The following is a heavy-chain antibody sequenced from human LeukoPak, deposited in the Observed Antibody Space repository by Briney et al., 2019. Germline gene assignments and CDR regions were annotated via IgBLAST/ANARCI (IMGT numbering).Heavy chain of an antibody. V-gene: IGHV1-46*01. Sequence: GAWVKVSCKASGYTCTSYYMHWVRQAPGQGLEWMGVINPSGGSTSYAQKFQGRVTMTRDMSTSTVYMELTSLRSEDTAVYYCAREPPSGTTVTTGHYSNDYGGQGTLVTVSA. J-gene: IGHJ4*02. CDR1: GYTCTSYY. CDR2: INPSGGST. D-gene: IGHD4-17*01. CDR3: AREPPSGTTVTTGHYSNDY.